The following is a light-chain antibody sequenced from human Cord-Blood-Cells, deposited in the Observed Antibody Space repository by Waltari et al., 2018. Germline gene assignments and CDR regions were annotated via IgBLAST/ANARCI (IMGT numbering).Light chain of an antibody. CDR2: RNN. V-gene: IGLV1-47*01. J-gene: IGLJ3*02. CDR1: SSNIGSNY. CDR3: AAWDDSLSGWV. Sequence: QSVLTQPPSASGTPGQRVTISCSGSSSNIGSNYVYWYQQLPGTAPKLLIHRNNQRPSGVPDRFSGSKSGTSASLAISGLRSEDEADYCCAAWDDSLSGWVFGGGTKLTVL.